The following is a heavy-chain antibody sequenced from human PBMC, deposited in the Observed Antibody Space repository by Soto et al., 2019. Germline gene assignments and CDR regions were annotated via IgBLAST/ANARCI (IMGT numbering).Heavy chain of an antibody. CDR3: ARGPLPVDTAMARSTSKGGMDV. Sequence: QVQLVQSGAEVKKPGSSVKVSCKASGGTFSSYAISWVRQAPGQGLEWMGGIIPIFGTANYAQKFQGRVTITADESTSTAYMELSSLRSEDTAVYYCARGPLPVDTAMARSTSKGGMDVWGQGTTVTVSS. J-gene: IGHJ6*02. D-gene: IGHD5-18*01. CDR2: IIPIFGTA. V-gene: IGHV1-69*12. CDR1: GGTFSSYA.